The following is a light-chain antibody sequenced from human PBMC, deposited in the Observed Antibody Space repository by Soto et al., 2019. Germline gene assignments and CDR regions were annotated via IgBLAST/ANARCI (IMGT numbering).Light chain of an antibody. CDR3: CSYAGNYAFV. V-gene: IGLV2-11*01. CDR2: DVN. Sequence: QSALTQPRSVSGSPGQSVTISCTGASSDVGRYNYVSWYQQHPGKAPKLMIYDVNKRPSGVPDRFSGSKSGNTASLTISGLQAEDEADFYCCSYAGNYAFVFGTGTKLTVL. J-gene: IGLJ1*01. CDR1: SSDVGRYNY.